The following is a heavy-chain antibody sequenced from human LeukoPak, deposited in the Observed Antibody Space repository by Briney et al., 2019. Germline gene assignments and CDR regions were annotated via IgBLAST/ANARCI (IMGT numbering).Heavy chain of an antibody. CDR1: GGSISSYY. J-gene: IGHJ4*02. V-gene: IGHV4-59*01. Sequence: SETLSLTCTVSGGSISSYYWSWIRQPPGKGLGWIGYIYYSGSTNYNPSLKGRVTISVDTSKNQFSLKLSSVTAADTAVYYCARGVRGVTLVYFDYWGQGTLVTVSS. CDR2: IYYSGST. CDR3: ARGVRGVTLVYFDY. D-gene: IGHD3-10*01.